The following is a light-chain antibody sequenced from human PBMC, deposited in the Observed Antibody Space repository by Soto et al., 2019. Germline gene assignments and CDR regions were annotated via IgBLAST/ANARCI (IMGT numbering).Light chain of an antibody. V-gene: IGKV1-5*03. CDR3: HKYHSY. CDR1: QNISSW. CDR2: KAS. Sequence: IQMTQSPSTLSASVGDRVTITCRASQNISSWLAWYQQKPGKAPKLLIYKASSLESGVPSRFSGSGYGTDFNSSISRVQPADFASNYCHKYHSYFGQGTKLEIK. J-gene: IGKJ2*01.